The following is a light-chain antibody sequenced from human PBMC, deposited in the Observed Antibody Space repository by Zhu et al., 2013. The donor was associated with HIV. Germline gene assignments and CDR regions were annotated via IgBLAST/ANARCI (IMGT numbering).Light chain of an antibody. Sequence: EMVMTQSPATLSVSPGERATLSCRTSQSLSTNLAWYQQKPGQAPRLLIYGASTRATGIPARFSGSGSGTEFTLTISSLQSEDFAVYYCQQYNDWPYSFGQGTKLEIK. V-gene: IGKV3-15*01. J-gene: IGKJ2*03. CDR3: QQYNDWPYS. CDR2: GAS. CDR1: QSLSTN.